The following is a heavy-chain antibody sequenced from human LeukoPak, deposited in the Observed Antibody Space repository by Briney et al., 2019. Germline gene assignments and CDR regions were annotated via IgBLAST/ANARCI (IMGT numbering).Heavy chain of an antibody. J-gene: IGHJ4*02. CDR1: GGPISSGSYY. D-gene: IGHD1-26*01. V-gene: IGHV4-61*02. CDR2: IYTSGST. CDR3: ARDPSYSGSLDY. Sequence: SQTLSLTCTVSGGPISSGSYYWSWIRQPAGKGLEWIGRIYTSGSTNYNPSLKSRVTISVDTSKNQFSLKLSSVTAADTAVYYCARDPSYSGSLDYWGQGTLVTVPS.